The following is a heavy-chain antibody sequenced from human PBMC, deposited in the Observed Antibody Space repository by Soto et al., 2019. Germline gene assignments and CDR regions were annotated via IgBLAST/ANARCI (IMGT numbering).Heavy chain of an antibody. Sequence: ASVKVSCKASVYTLTSYDINWVRQATGQGLEWMGWMNPNSGNTGYAQKFQGRVTMTRNTSISTAYMELSSLRSEDTAVYYCARGIYGRDYYYYYGMDVWGQGTTVTVSS. CDR1: VYTLTSYD. D-gene: IGHD4-17*01. CDR2: MNPNSGNT. V-gene: IGHV1-8*01. CDR3: ARGIYGRDYYYYYGMDV. J-gene: IGHJ6*02.